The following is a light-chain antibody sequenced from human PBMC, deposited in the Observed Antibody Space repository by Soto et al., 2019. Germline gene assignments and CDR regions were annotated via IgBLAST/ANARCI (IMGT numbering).Light chain of an antibody. Sequence: QSALTQPASVSGSPGQSITISCTGTSNDVGGFDFVSWYQQHPGKAPKVIIYEVSNRPSGVSDRFSGSKSGNTASLTISGLQAEDEADYYCNSYTSTSALVFGGGTKVTVL. CDR2: EVS. CDR1: SNDVGGFDF. J-gene: IGLJ3*02. V-gene: IGLV2-14*01. CDR3: NSYTSTSALV.